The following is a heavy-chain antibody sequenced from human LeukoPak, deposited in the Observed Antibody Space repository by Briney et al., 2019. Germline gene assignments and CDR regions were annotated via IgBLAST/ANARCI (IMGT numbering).Heavy chain of an antibody. J-gene: IGHJ4*02. V-gene: IGHV4-59*05. CDR2: IYSSGST. CDR1: GFTFDDYG. Sequence: GSLRLSCAASGFTFDDYGLSWVRQAPGKGLEWIGSIYSSGSTYYNATLQSRVTISIETSKNQISLRLNSVTAADTAMYYCAKSGGYGLIDYWGQGTLVTVSS. CDR3: AKSGGYGLIDY. D-gene: IGHD1-26*01.